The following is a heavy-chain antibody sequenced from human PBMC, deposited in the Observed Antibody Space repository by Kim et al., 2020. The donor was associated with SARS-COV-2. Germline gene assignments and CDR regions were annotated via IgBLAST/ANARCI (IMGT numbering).Heavy chain of an antibody. Sequence: GGSLRLSCAASGFTFSSYGMHWVRQAPGKGLEWVAVIWYDGSNKYYADSVKGRFTISRDNSKNTLYLQMNSLRAEDTAVYYCAREVKDTAMVTSNYFDYWGQGTLVTVSS. D-gene: IGHD5-18*01. V-gene: IGHV3-33*01. CDR3: AREVKDTAMVTSNYFDY. J-gene: IGHJ4*02. CDR2: IWYDGSNK. CDR1: GFTFSSYG.